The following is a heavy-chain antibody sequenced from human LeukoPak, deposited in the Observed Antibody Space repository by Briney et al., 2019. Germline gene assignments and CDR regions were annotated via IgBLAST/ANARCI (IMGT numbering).Heavy chain of an antibody. V-gene: IGHV1-2*02. CDR1: GYTFTGYY. D-gene: IGHD6-13*01. CDR3: ARLNTIPRAAAGDYYFDY. Sequence: ASVKVSCKASGYTFTGYYMHWVRQAPGQGLEWMGWINPNSGGTNYAQKFQGRVTMTRDTSISTAYMELSRLRSDDTAVYYCARLNTIPRAAAGDYYFDYWGQGTLVTVSS. CDR2: INPNSGGT. J-gene: IGHJ4*02.